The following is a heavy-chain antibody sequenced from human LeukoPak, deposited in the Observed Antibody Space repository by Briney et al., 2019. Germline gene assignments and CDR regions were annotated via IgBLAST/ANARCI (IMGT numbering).Heavy chain of an antibody. J-gene: IGHJ4*02. CDR1: GGSFSDYY. V-gene: IGHV4-34*01. CDR3: ALYDFWSGYYGVDY. D-gene: IGHD3-3*01. CDR2: INHSGST. Sequence: SETLSLTCAVYGGSFSDYYWTWIRQPPGKGLEWIGEINHSGSTNYNPSLKSRVTISVDTSKNQFSLKLSSVTAADTAVYYCALYDFWSGYYGVDYWGQGTLVTVSS.